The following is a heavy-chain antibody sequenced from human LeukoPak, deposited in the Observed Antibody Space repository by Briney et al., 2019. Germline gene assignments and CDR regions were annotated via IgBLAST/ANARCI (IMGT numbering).Heavy chain of an antibody. V-gene: IGHV1-8*02. J-gene: IGHJ6*02. D-gene: IGHD6-13*01. CDR2: MNPNSGNT. CDR3: ARGGGSSWSHYYYGMDV. CDR1: GYTFTGYY. Sequence: GASVKVSCKASGYTFTGYYMHWVRQATGQGLEWMGWMNPNSGNTGYAQKFQGRVTMTRNTSISTAYMELSSLRSEDTAVYYCARGGGSSWSHYYYGMDVWGQGTTVTVSS.